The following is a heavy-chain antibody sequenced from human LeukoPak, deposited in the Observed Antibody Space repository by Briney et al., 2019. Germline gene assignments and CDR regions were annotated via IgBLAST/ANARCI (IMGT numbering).Heavy chain of an antibody. Sequence: SETLSLTCTVSGGSISSGGHYWSWIRQPPGKGLEWIGYIYHSGSTYYNPSLKSRVTISVDRSKNQFSLKLSSVTAADTAVYYCARVITIFGVVPYYMDVWGKGTTVTVSS. CDR3: ARVITIFGVVPYYMDV. J-gene: IGHJ6*03. V-gene: IGHV4-30-2*01. D-gene: IGHD3-3*01. CDR2: IYHSGST. CDR1: GGSISSGGHY.